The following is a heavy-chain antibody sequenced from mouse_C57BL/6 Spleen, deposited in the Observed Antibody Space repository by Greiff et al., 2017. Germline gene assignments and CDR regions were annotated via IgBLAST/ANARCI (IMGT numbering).Heavy chain of an antibody. CDR3: TRWGYGSSPAWFAY. CDR2: IDPETGGT. J-gene: IGHJ3*01. V-gene: IGHV1-15*01. D-gene: IGHD1-1*01. CDR1: GYTFTDYE. Sequence: QVQLQQSGAELVRPGASVTLSCKASGYTFTDYEMHWVKQTPVHGLEWIGAIDPETGGTAYNQKFKGKAILTADKSSSPAYMELRSLTSEDSAVYYCTRWGYGSSPAWFAYWGQGTLVTVSA.